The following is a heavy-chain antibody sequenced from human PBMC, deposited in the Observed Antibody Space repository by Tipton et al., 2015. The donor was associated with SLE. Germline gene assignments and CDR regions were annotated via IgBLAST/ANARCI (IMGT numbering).Heavy chain of an antibody. Sequence: TLSLTCTVSGGSISSSSYYRGWIRQPPGKGLEWIGSIYYSGSTYYNPSLKSRVTISVDTSKNQFSLKLSSVTAADTAVYYCARHDYGDYGYFDYWGQGTLVTVSS. CDR3: ARHDYGDYGYFDY. J-gene: IGHJ4*02. CDR1: GGSISSSSYY. V-gene: IGHV4-39*01. CDR2: IYYSGST. D-gene: IGHD4-17*01.